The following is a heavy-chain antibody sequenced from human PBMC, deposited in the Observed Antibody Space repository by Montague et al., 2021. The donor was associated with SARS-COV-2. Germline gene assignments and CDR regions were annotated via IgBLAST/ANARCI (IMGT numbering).Heavy chain of an antibody. J-gene: IGHJ4*02. Sequence: SETLSLTCAVSGGSISSYYWSWIRQSPGKGLEWIGYVHYTGSTKYNPSLKTRVTLTLDTPKNHFSLKLSSVTAADTAVYYCASAQNTCFIANCVNYFEVWGLGALVTVSS. D-gene: IGHD1-1*01. V-gene: IGHV4-59*01. CDR1: GGSISSYY. CDR3: ASAQNTCFIANCVNYFEV. CDR2: VHYTGST.